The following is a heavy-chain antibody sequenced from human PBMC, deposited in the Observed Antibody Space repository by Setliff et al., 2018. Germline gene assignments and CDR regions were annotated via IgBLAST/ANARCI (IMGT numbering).Heavy chain of an antibody. CDR1: GGSITSGSYY. D-gene: IGHD6-13*01. J-gene: IGHJ4*02. V-gene: IGHV4-61*02. CDR3: ARDIAAAGTDPFDY. Sequence: PSETLSLTCAVSGGSITSGSYYWSWIRQPAGKGLEWIGRIYASGSTNYNPSLKSRVTISVDTSKNQFSLILRSVTAADTAVYYCARDIAAAGTDPFDYWGQGTLVTVSS. CDR2: IYASGST.